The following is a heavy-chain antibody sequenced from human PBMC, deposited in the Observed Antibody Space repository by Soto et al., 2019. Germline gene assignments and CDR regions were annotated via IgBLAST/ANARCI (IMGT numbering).Heavy chain of an antibody. J-gene: IGHJ5*02. CDR2: IHYSGSA. CDR3: PKGRKVSKARFDT. D-gene: IGHD6-13*01. CDR1: SGSLSNYY. V-gene: IGHV4-59*01. Sequence: QVQLQESGPGLVTPSETLSLTCSLSSGSLSNYYWSWVRQSPGKGLEWIGYIHYSGSANYKPSLESRVTLSVDRSMSQFSVRRTSVTAPDTAVYFCPKGRKVSKARFDTWAQGILFSAS.